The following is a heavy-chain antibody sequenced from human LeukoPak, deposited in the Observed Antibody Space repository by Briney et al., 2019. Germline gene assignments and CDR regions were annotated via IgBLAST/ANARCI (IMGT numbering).Heavy chain of an antibody. CDR3: ARGGGSGSYYSPSLDY. CDR1: GYTFTSYY. D-gene: IGHD3-10*01. Sequence: ASVKVSCKASGYTFTSYYMHWVRQAPGQGLEWMGIINPSSGSTSYAQKFQGRVTMTRDTSTSTVYMELSSLRSEDTAVYYCARGGGSGSYYSPSLDYWGQGTLVTVSS. V-gene: IGHV1-46*01. J-gene: IGHJ4*02. CDR2: INPSSGST.